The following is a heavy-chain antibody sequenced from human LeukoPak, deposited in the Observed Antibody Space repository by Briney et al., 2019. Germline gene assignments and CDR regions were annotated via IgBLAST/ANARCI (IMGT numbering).Heavy chain of an antibody. J-gene: IGHJ6*02. CDR1: GGSISSSSYY. Sequence: SETLSLTCTVSGGSISSSSYYWGWIRQPPGTGLEWIGYIYYSGTTNYNPSLKSRVTISVDTSKNQFSLQLRSVTAADTAAYYCARVDPQTTVPEGMDVWGQGTTVTVSS. CDR3: ARVDPQTTVPEGMDV. D-gene: IGHD4-17*01. V-gene: IGHV4-61*05. CDR2: IYYSGTT.